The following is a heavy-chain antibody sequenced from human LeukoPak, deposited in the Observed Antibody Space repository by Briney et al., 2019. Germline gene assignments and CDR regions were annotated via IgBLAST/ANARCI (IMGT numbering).Heavy chain of an antibody. Sequence: SETLSLTCTVSGYSISSGSYWSWIRQPPGKGLEWIGGIYHSGFTFYNPALNSRVTISVDTSKNQFSLKFNSVTAADTAVYYCAREGTVRWFDPWGQGTLVTVSS. CDR1: GYSISSGSY. V-gene: IGHV4-38-2*02. CDR3: AREGTVRWFDP. D-gene: IGHD1-14*01. J-gene: IGHJ5*02. CDR2: IYHSGFT.